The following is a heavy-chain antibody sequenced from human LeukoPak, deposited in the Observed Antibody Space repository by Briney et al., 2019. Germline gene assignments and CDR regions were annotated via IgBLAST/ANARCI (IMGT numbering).Heavy chain of an antibody. CDR1: GFTFSIYW. CDR3: ARLDSASSRGDAFHI. Sequence: GGSLRLSCAASGFTFSIYWMSWVRQAPGKGLEWVANIKQDGSEKYYVDSVKGRFTISRDNAKNSLYLQMNSLRAEDTAVYYCARLDSASSRGDAFHIWGQGTVVTVSS. D-gene: IGHD1-26*01. J-gene: IGHJ3*02. CDR2: IKQDGSEK. V-gene: IGHV3-7*01.